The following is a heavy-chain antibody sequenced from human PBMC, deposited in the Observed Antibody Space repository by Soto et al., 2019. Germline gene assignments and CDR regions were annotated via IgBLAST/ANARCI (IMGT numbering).Heavy chain of an antibody. D-gene: IGHD3-22*01. J-gene: IGHJ6*02. Sequence: QVQLVESGGGVVQPGRSLRLSCAASGFTFSSYGMHWVRQAPGKGLEWVAVISYDGSNKYYADSVKGRFTISIDNSKNTLYLQMNSLRAEDTAVYYCAKGDYYYDSSGNGMDVWGQGTTVTVSS. CDR2: ISYDGSNK. V-gene: IGHV3-30*18. CDR3: AKGDYYYDSSGNGMDV. CDR1: GFTFSSYG.